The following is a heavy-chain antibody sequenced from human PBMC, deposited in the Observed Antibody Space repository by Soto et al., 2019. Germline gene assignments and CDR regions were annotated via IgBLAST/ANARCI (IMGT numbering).Heavy chain of an antibody. CDR3: ANDRGIMGSYYMFYY. Sequence: QVQLVESGGGVVQPGRSLRLSCADSGFTFSSYGMHWVRQAPGKGLEWEAVISYDGSNKYYADSVKRRFTISRDNSQHTLYLQMNCLRADDTAVYYCANDRGIMGSYYMFYYWCHGTLVTVSS. CDR1: GFTFSSYG. J-gene: IGHJ4*01. V-gene: IGHV3-30*18. CDR2: ISYDGSNK. D-gene: IGHD2-15*01.